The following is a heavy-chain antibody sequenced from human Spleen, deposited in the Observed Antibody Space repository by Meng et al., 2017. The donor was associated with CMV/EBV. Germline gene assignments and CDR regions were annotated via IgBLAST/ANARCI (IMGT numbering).Heavy chain of an antibody. CDR1: VGSFSGYY. V-gene: IGHV4-34*01. Sequence: LQRWCACPLEPSATLSLTCVVYVGSFSGYYWSWTGQPPGKGLEWIGEINHSGSTNYNPSLKSRVTISVDTSKNQFSLKLSSVTAADTAVYYCARGPNSFGYDSSGYYDYWGQGTLVTVSS. CDR2: INHSGST. CDR3: ARGPNSFGYDSSGYYDY. J-gene: IGHJ4*02. D-gene: IGHD3-22*01.